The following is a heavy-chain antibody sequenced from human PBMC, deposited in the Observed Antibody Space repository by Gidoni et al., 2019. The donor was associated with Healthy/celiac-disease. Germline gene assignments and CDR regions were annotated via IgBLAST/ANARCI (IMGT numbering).Heavy chain of an antibody. J-gene: IGHJ3*02. V-gene: IGHV3-30*18. CDR3: AKDLPYGDYVEVGAFDI. D-gene: IGHD4-17*01. Sequence: QVQLVESGGGVVQPGRSLRLSCAASGFTFSSYGMHWVRQAPGKGLEWVAVISYDGSNKYYADSVKGRFTISRDNSKNTLYLQMNSLRAEDTAVYYCAKDLPYGDYVEVGAFDIWGQGTMVTVSS. CDR2: ISYDGSNK. CDR1: GFTFSSYG.